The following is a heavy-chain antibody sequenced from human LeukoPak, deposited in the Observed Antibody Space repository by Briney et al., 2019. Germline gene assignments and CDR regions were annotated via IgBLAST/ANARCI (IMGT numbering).Heavy chain of an antibody. CDR1: GFTFSDYY. D-gene: IGHD6-6*01. Sequence: AGGSLRLSCAASGFTFSDYYMSWIRQAPGKGLEWVSYISSSGSTIYYADSVKGRFTISRDNAKNSLYLQMNSLRAEDTAVYYCARLRSSSFYYYYMDVWGKGTTVTVSS. J-gene: IGHJ6*03. CDR3: ARLRSSSFYYYYMDV. V-gene: IGHV3-11*01. CDR2: ISSSGSTI.